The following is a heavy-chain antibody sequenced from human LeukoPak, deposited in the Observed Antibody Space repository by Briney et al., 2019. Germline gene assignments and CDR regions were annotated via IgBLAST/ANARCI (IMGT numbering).Heavy chain of an antibody. CDR2: IIPIFGTA. J-gene: IGHJ5*02. CDR3: ARSGYCSSTSCYPKNWFDP. CDR1: GGTFSSYA. D-gene: IGHD2-2*01. Sequence: GASVKVSCKASGGTFSSYAISWVRQAPGQGLEWMGGIIPIFGTANYAQKFQGRVTTTADESTSTAYMELSSLRSEDTAVYYCARSGYCSSTSCYPKNWFDPWGQGTLVTVSS. V-gene: IGHV1-69*13.